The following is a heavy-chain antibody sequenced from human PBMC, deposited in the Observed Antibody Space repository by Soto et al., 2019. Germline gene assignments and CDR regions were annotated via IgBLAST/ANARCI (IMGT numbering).Heavy chain of an antibody. Sequence: GGSRSLSSAASGVTCIIYARSWVRQAPGKGLEWVSAISGSGGSTYYADSVKGRFTISRDNSKNTLYLQMNSLRAEDTAVYYCAKESPCMDVWGQGTTVTVSS. V-gene: IGHV3-23*01. CDR3: AKESPCMDV. CDR2: ISGSGGST. J-gene: IGHJ6*02. CDR1: GVTCIIYA.